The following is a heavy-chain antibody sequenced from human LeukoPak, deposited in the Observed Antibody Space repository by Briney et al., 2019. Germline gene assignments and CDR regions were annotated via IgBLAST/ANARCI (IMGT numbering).Heavy chain of an antibody. CDR1: GGSISSSSYY. Sequence: SETLSLTCTLSGGSISSSSYYWGWIRQPPGKGLEWIGSIYYSGSTYYNPSLKSRVTISVDTSKNQFSLKLSSVTAADTAVHYCADSSGYYYAAFDYWGQGTLVTVSS. V-gene: IGHV4-39*01. J-gene: IGHJ4*02. D-gene: IGHD3-22*01. CDR2: IYYSGST. CDR3: ADSSGYYYAAFDY.